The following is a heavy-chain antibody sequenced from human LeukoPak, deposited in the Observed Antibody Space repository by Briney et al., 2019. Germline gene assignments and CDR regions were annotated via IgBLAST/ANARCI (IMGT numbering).Heavy chain of an antibody. D-gene: IGHD3-9*01. J-gene: IGHJ4*02. V-gene: IGHV3-48*03. CDR3: ARARARYFDWLMFLY. Sequence: PGGSLRLSCAASGFTFSSYEMNWVRQAPGKGLEWVSYISSSGSTIYYADSVKGRFTISRDNAKNSLYLQMNSLRAEDTAVYYCARARARYFDWLMFLYWGQGTLVTVSS. CDR1: GFTFSSYE. CDR2: ISSSGSTI.